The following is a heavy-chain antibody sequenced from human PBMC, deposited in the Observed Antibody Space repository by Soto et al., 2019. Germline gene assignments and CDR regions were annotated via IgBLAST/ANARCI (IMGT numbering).Heavy chain of an antibody. J-gene: IGHJ3*02. CDR1: GFTFSSYW. CDR3: AIFAGITPYITLAGGFDI. CDR2: ISPDGSDT. D-gene: IGHD3-16*01. Sequence: EVQLVESGGGLVQPGGSLRLSCAASGFTFSSYWMNWVRQAPGMGLVWVSRISPDGSDTSYADSMKGRFTTSRDNAKNTLYLQMNSLRAEDTAVYYCAIFAGITPYITLAGGFDIWGQGTIVTVSS. V-gene: IGHV3-74*01.